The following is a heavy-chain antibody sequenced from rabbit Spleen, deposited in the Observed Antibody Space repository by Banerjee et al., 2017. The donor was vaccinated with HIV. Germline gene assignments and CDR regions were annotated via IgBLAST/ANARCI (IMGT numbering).Heavy chain of an antibody. V-gene: IGHV1S40*01. CDR3: ARNYVNAFDP. J-gene: IGHJ2*01. CDR2: IDTNDGDT. Sequence: QSLEESGGDLVKPGASLTLTCTASGFSFSSGYWICWVRQAPGKGLEWIACIDTNDGDTDYANWPKVRFTISKTSSPTVTLQMTILTAADTAPYFCARNYVNAFDPWGQGTLVTVS. D-gene: IGHD1-1*01. CDR1: GFSFSSGYW.